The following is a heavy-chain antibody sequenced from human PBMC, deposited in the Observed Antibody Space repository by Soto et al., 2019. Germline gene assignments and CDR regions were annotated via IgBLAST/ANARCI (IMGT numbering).Heavy chain of an antibody. J-gene: IGHJ4*02. CDR1: GDSITSRDFY. D-gene: IGHD3-9*01. CDR2: ISHSGDT. Sequence: QLRLQESGPGLVKPSGTLSLTCTVSGDSITSRDFYWGWIRRPPGQGLEWVGTISHSGDTFYNPPLKSRLTMSLDAAKNQFSMRLTSVTAEDAAVYFCARQMRRPIPYFGWLSPVTSWGQGTQVTVSS. V-gene: IGHV4-39*01. CDR3: ARQMRRPIPYFGWLSPVTS.